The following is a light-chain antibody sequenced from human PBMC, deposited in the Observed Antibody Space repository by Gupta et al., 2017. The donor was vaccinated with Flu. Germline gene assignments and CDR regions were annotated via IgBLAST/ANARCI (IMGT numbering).Light chain of an antibody. CDR3: QQYGSSPPWWT. J-gene: IGKJ1*01. CDR2: GAS. CDR1: QSVSSSY. V-gene: IGKV3-20*01. Sequence: SCRASQSVSSSYLAWYQQKPGQAPRLLIYGASSRATGIPDRFSGSGSGTDFTLTISRLEPEDFAVYYCQQYGSSPPWWTFGQGTKVEIK.